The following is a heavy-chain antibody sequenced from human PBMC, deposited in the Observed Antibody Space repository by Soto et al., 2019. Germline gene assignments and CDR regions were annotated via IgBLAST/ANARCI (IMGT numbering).Heavy chain of an antibody. V-gene: IGHV4-59*01. Sequence: SETLSLTCSVAGGCISGSYWSWIRQSPGKGLEWLGYVCYTGSTNYSPSLRSRVSISVETSKNEFSLRLSSVTAADTAVYFCARSVAVPGAHIDYWGQGTQVTASS. CDR2: VCYTGST. D-gene: IGHD6-19*01. CDR1: GGCISGSY. J-gene: IGHJ4*02. CDR3: ARSVAVPGAHIDY.